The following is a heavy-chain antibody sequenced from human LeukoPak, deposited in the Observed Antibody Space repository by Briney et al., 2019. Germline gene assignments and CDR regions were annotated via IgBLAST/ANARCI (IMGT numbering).Heavy chain of an antibody. Sequence: ASVKVSCKASGYTFTGYYMHWVRQAPGQGLEWMGIINPSGGSTSYAQKFQGRVTMTRDTSTSTVYMELSSLRSEDTAVYYCARDPDNDFWSGYIVGRSYYYGMDVWGQGTTVTVSS. V-gene: IGHV1-46*01. CDR3: ARDPDNDFWSGYIVGRSYYYGMDV. D-gene: IGHD3-3*01. CDR2: INPSGGST. J-gene: IGHJ6*02. CDR1: GYTFTGYY.